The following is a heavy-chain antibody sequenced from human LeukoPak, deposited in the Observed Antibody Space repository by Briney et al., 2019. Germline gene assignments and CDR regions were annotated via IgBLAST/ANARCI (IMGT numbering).Heavy chain of an antibody. J-gene: IGHJ5*02. V-gene: IGHV3-23*01. Sequence: PGGSLRLSCAASGFALEHYAMTWLRQAPGKGLEWVSGINDRGDDTFYADSVKGRFTVSRDNSKNTLYLQMNSLRVEDTATYYCGRGGWISAGRFDPWGQGTLVTVSA. CDR2: INDRGDDT. CDR3: GRGGWISAGRFDP. CDR1: GFALEHYA. D-gene: IGHD2-15*01.